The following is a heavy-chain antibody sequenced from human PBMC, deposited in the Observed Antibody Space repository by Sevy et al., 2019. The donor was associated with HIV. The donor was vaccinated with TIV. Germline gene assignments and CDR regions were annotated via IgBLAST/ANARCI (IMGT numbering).Heavy chain of an antibody. V-gene: IGHV4-30-2*01. CDR2: MYHSGST. J-gene: IGHJ4*02. CDR3: ARGDPSNTFDY. Sequence: SETLSLTCAVSGDSISSGGYSWSWIRQPPGKGLEWIGYMYHSGSTYYNPSLQSRVTISVDRSKNQFSLGVTSVTAADTAVYYCARGDPSNTFDYWGQGTLVTVSS. CDR1: GDSISSGGYS.